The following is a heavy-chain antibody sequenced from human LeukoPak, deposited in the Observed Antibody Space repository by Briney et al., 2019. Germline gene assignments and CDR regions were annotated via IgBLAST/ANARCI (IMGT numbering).Heavy chain of an antibody. D-gene: IGHD2-2*01. J-gene: IGHJ4*02. Sequence: KPGGSLRLSCAASGFTFSDYYMSWIRQAPGKGLEWVSYISSSGSTIYYADSVKGRFTISRDNSKNTLYLQMNSLRAEDTAVYYCAKGVVVAPDVTPFDYWGQGTLVTVSS. CDR1: GFTFSDYY. CDR2: ISSSGSTI. V-gene: IGHV3-11*01. CDR3: AKGVVVAPDVTPFDY.